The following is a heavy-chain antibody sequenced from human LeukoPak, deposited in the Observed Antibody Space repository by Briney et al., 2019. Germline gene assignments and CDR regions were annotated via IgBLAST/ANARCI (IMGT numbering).Heavy chain of an antibody. J-gene: IGHJ4*02. CDR2: IYYSGST. D-gene: IGHD1-26*01. V-gene: IGHV4-59*12. Sequence: PSETLSLTCTVSGHSISSYYWSWIRQPPGKGLEWIGFIYYSGSTNYNPSLKSRVTISVDTSKNQFSLKLSSVTAADTAVYYCARDIVRGHYWGQGTLVTVSS. CDR1: GHSISSYY. CDR3: ARDIVRGHY.